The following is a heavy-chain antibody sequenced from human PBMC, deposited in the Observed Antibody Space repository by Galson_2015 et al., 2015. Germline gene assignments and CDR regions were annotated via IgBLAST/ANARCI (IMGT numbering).Heavy chain of an antibody. CDR1: GFTFSSYS. D-gene: IGHD3-10*01. V-gene: IGHV3-21*01. J-gene: IGHJ4*02. CDR3: ARDPWSGVGSGRLPTDY. CDR2: ISSSSSYI. Sequence: SLRLSCAASGFTFSSYSMNWVRQAPGKGLEWVSSISSSSSYIYYADSVKGRFTISRDNAKNSLYLQMNSLRAEDTAVYYCARDPWSGVGSGRLPTDYWGQGTLVTVSS.